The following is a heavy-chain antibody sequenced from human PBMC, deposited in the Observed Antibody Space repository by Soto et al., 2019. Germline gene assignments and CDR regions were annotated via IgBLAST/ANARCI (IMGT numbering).Heavy chain of an antibody. D-gene: IGHD3-3*01. CDR3: AKVPYDFWSGYYPPLYFDY. CDR2: ISGSGGST. J-gene: IGHJ4*02. Sequence: GGSLRLSCAASGFTFSSYVMSWVRQAPGKGLEWVSGISGSGGSTYYADSVKGRFTISRDNSKNTLYLQMNSLRAEDTAVYYCAKVPYDFWSGYYPPLYFDYWGQGTLVTVSP. CDR1: GFTFSSYV. V-gene: IGHV3-23*01.